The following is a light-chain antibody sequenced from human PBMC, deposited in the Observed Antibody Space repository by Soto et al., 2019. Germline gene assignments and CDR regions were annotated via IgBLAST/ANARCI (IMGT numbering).Light chain of an antibody. Sequence: QSVLTQPPSVSGAPGQRVTISCTGSSSNIGAGYDVHWYQQLPGTAPKLLIYGNSNRPSGVPDRFSGSKSGTSASLAITGLQDEDEEDYYCQSYDSSLSGYVFGTGTQLTVL. CDR1: SSNIGAGYD. J-gene: IGLJ7*01. V-gene: IGLV1-40*01. CDR3: QSYDSSLSGYV. CDR2: GNS.